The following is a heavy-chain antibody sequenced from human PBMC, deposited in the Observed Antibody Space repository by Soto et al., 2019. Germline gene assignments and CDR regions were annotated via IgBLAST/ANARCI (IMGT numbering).Heavy chain of an antibody. Sequence: GASVKVSCKASGYTFSVYHMHGVRQAPGQGLEWMGWVHPNSGGTNYAQSFEGRVTMTRDTSINTAYMELSRLISDDTAVYYCAKELQRGMDVWGQGTTVTVSS. CDR1: GYTFSVYH. CDR3: AKELQRGMDV. CDR2: VHPNSGGT. D-gene: IGHD4-4*01. J-gene: IGHJ6*02. V-gene: IGHV1-2*02.